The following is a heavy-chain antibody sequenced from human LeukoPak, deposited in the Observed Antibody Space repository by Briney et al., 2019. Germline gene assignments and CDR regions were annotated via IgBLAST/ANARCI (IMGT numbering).Heavy chain of an antibody. J-gene: IGHJ4*02. V-gene: IGHV3-23*01. CDR1: GFTFSSYA. CDR3: VRDDDRPDNGLDY. Sequence: GGPLRLSCAASGFTFSSYAMSWVRQAPGKGLEWVSAISGSGGSTYYADSVKGRFTISRDNSKNTLYLQMNSLRAEDTAVYYCVRDDDRPDNGLDYWGQGTLVTVSS. D-gene: IGHD3-22*01. CDR2: ISGSGGST.